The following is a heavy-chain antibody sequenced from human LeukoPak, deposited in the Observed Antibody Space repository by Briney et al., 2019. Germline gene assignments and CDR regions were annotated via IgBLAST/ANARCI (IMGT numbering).Heavy chain of an antibody. Sequence: SETLSLTCTVSGGSISSSSYYWGWIRQPPGKGLEWIGSFKQSWSTYYNPSLKSRVTISVDTSKTQFSLKLSSVTAADTAVYYCSKTWIPVPFDYWGQGTLVTGSS. CDR1: GGSISSSSYY. CDR3: SKTWIPVPFDY. D-gene: IGHD5-12*01. J-gene: IGHJ4*02. CDR2: FKQSWST. V-gene: IGHV4-39*01.